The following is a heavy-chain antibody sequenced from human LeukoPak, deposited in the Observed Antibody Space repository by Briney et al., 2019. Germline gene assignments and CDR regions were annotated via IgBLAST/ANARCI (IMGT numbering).Heavy chain of an antibody. Sequence: GGTLRLSCAASGFTFKNYALSWVRQAPGKGLEWVSGFSVNGRDTYYADFVKGRFTIARDIAKNTLYLQMNSLRAEDTATYYCAKPGRTAAGLFDSWGQGTLVTVSS. CDR2: FSVNGRDT. V-gene: IGHV3-23*01. D-gene: IGHD6-13*01. CDR1: GFTFKNYA. J-gene: IGHJ4*02. CDR3: AKPGRTAAGLFDS.